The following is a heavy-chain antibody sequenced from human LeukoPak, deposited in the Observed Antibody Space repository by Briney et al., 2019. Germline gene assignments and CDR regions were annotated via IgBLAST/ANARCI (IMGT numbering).Heavy chain of an antibody. CDR2: IYTGGTT. J-gene: IGHJ4*02. CDR1: GFTVSSNY. D-gene: IGHD4-17*01. CDR3: AKREDYGDYYKY. V-gene: IGHV3-53*01. Sequence: AGGSLRLSCAVSGFTVSSNYMSWVRQAPGKGLEWVSVIYTGGTTYYADSVKGRFTVSRDNSKNMVYLQMNSLKAEDTAVYFCAKREDYGDYYKYWGQGTLVTVSS.